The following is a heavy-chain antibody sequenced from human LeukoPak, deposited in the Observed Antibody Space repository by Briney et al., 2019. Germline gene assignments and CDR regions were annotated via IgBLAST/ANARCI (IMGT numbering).Heavy chain of an antibody. J-gene: IGHJ5*02. Sequence: NASETLSLTCTVSGGSISSSSYYWGWIRQPPGKGLEWIGSIYYSGSTYYNPSLKSRVTISVDTSKNQFSLKLSSVTAADTAVYYCAGGRYSSSGAWFDPWGQGTLVTVSS. V-gene: IGHV4-39*01. CDR3: AGGRYSSSGAWFDP. CDR1: GGSISSSSYY. D-gene: IGHD6-13*01. CDR2: IYYSGST.